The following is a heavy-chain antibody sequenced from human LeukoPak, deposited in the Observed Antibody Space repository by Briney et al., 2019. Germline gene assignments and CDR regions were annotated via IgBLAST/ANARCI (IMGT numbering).Heavy chain of an antibody. V-gene: IGHV3-21*01. J-gene: IGHJ4*02. CDR1: GFTFSSYS. Sequence: GGSLRLSCAASGFTFSSYSMNWVRQAPGKGLEWVSSISSSSSYIYYADSVKGRFTISRDNAKNSLYPQMNSLRVEDTAVYYCARVGGSSSWYFDYWGQGTLVTVSS. D-gene: IGHD6-13*01. CDR2: ISSSSSYI. CDR3: ARVGGSSSWYFDY.